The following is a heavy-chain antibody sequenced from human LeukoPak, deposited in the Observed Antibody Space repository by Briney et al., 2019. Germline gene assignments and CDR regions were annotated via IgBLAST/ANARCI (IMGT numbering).Heavy chain of an antibody. J-gene: IGHJ4*02. CDR2: IRQDGSEK. D-gene: IGHD6-19*01. V-gene: IGHV3-7*01. CDR1: GFTFSSYW. CDR3: ARGPAAGNLLGY. Sequence: GSLRLSCAASGFTFSSYWMSWVRQAPGKGLEWVANIRQDGSEKYYVDSVKGRFTISRDNAKNSLFLQMNSLRAEDTAVYYCARGPAAGNLLGYWGQGTLVTVSS.